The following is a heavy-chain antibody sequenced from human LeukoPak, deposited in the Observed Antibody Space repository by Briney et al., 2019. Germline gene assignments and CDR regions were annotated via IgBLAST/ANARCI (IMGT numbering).Heavy chain of an antibody. J-gene: IGHJ4*02. Sequence: PGGSLRLSCAASGFTFSNVWMSWVRQAPGKGLEWVSVVYSGGTTYYADSVKGRFTISRDISKNTLYLQMNSLRAEDTALYYCAGSGSYTYYFDYWGQGTLVTVSS. V-gene: IGHV3-53*01. CDR3: AGSGSYTYYFDY. CDR1: GFTFSNVW. CDR2: VYSGGTT. D-gene: IGHD1-26*01.